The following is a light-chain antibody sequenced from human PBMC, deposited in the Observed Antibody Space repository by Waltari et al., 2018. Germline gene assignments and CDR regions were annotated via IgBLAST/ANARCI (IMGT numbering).Light chain of an antibody. CDR3: QQSYSTRL. V-gene: IGKV1-39*01. CDR2: AAS. Sequence: DIQMTQSPSSLSASVGDRVTITCRASQSISSYLNWYQQKPGKAPKLLIYAASSLQSGDPSRFSGSGSGTDFTLTISSLQPEDFATYYCQQSYSTRLFGQGTKLEIK. CDR1: QSISSY. J-gene: IGKJ2*01.